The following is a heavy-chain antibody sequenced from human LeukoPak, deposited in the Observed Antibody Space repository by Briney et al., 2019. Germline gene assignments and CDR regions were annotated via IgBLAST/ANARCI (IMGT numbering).Heavy chain of an antibody. CDR1: GSTFNYYS. V-gene: IGHV3-21*01. J-gene: IGHJ3*02. Sequence: PGGPLSFSFAASGSTFNYYSMTWSRKAQGKGLDWVPSFSTSSSYIYYADSVKGRFTISRDNARKSLYLQMNSLRAEDTAVYYCARVAEGSLLHSHAFDIWGQGTMVTVSS. CDR3: ARVAEGSLLHSHAFDI. D-gene: IGHD3-22*01. CDR2: FSTSSSYI.